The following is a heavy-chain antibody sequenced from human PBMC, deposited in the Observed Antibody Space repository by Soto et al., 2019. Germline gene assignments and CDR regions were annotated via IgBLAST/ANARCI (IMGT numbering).Heavy chain of an antibody. V-gene: IGHV3-74*01. Sequence: EVQLVESGGGLGQPGGSLRLSCAASGFTFSSYYMHWVRQAPGKGLVWISRIKTDGSFSSYADSVKGRFTISRDNARNTLFLQMNSLSDDDTAVYYCARGFYGDPPALDYWGQGTLVSVSS. CDR1: GFTFSSYY. J-gene: IGHJ4*02. D-gene: IGHD4-17*01. CDR3: ARGFYGDPPALDY. CDR2: IKTDGSFS.